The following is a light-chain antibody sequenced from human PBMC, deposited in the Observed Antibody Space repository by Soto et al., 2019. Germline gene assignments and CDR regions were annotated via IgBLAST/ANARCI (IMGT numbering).Light chain of an antibody. J-gene: IGKJ5*01. CDR1: QGISTY. CDR2: AAS. CDR3: RQSYSTPLT. V-gene: IGKV1-39*01. Sequence: QLPQAPWSRPESKRSEDPITWRASQGISTYLNWYQQKPGKAPKLLIYAASSLQSGVPSRFSVTGDEPDFTLSISGLQPEDFATYYCRQSYSTPLTLAQGTRLGIK.